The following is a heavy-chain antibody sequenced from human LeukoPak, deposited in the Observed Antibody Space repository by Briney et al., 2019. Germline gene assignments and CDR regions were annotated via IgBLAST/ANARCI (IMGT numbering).Heavy chain of an antibody. V-gene: IGHV3-30-3*01. J-gene: IGHJ4*02. D-gene: IGHD2-2*01. Sequence: GRSLRLSCAASGFTFSSYAMHWVRQAPGKGLEWVAVISYDGSNKYYADSVKGRFTISRDNSKNTLYLQMNSLRAEDTAVYYCARDRAVPAAKTCYFDYWGQGARVTVSS. CDR1: GFTFSSYA. CDR3: ARDRAVPAAKTCYFDY. CDR2: ISYDGSNK.